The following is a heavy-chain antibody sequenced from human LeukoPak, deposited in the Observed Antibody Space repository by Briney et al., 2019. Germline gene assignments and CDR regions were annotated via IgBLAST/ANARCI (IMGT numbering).Heavy chain of an antibody. V-gene: IGHV3-21*01. J-gene: IGHJ3*02. D-gene: IGHD3-3*01. CDR2: ISSSSSYI. Sequence: SGGSLRLSCAASGFTFSSYSMNWVRQAPGKGLEWVSSISSSSSYIYYADSVKGRFTISRDNAKSSLYLQMNSLRAEDTAVYYCARDGEYYDFWSGYPYAFDIWGQGTMVTVSS. CDR3: ARDGEYYDFWSGYPYAFDI. CDR1: GFTFSSYS.